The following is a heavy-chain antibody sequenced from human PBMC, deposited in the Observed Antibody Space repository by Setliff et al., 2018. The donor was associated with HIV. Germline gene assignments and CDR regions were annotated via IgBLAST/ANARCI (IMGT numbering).Heavy chain of an antibody. V-gene: IGHV4-39*01. J-gene: IGHJ4*02. D-gene: IGHD3-22*01. CDR3: ARQAIFGYYDSSGYLDY. CDR2: IYYSGST. CDR1: GGSISSGSYY. Sequence: PSETLSLTCTVSGGSISSGSYYWGWIRQPPGKGLEWIGSIYYSGSTYYNPSLQSRVTISVDTSKNLFSRRLSSVTASDTAVYYCARQAIFGYYDSSGYLDYWGQGTLVTVSS.